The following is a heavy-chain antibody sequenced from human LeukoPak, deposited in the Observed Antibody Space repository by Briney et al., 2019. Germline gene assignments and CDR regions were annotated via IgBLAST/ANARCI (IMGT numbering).Heavy chain of an antibody. D-gene: IGHD3-10*01. J-gene: IGHJ3*02. CDR2: IGTAGDT. CDR1: GFTFTNYD. Sequence: GGSLRLSCAASGFTFTNYDMHWVRQATGKGLEWVSSIGTAGDTYYLGSVKGRFTISRENAKNSLSLQMDSLRAGDTAIYYCARFGGTDGFFDIWGQGTMVTVSS. V-gene: IGHV3-13*04. CDR3: ARFGGTDGFFDI.